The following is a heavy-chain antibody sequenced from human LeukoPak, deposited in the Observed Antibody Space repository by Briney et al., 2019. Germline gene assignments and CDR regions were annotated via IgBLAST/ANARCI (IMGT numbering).Heavy chain of an antibody. V-gene: IGHV4-61*08. D-gene: IGHD6-19*01. Sequence: SETLSLTWTVSGXSISSGGNYWNWIRQHPGKGQEWIWYIYYSGSTNYNPSLKSRVTISVDTSKNQFSLKLSSVTAADTAVYYCAREYSSGWYGYFDLWGRGTLVTVSS. CDR2: IYYSGST. CDR3: AREYSSGWYGYFDL. J-gene: IGHJ2*01. CDR1: GXSISSGGNY.